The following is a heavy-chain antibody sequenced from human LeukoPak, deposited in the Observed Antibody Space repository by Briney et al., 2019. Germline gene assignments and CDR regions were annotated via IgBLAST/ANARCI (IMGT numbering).Heavy chain of an antibody. J-gene: IGHJ4*02. Sequence: GGSLRLSCAASGFPFTYTWMNWVRQAPGEGLEWVGHIKGKSDGGTTEYAAPVKGRFTISRDDSKSTLYLQMTSLNTDDTAVYYCSRGHYGRWGQGTLVTVSS. CDR2: IKGKSDGGTT. CDR3: SRGHYGR. V-gene: IGHV3-15*01. CDR1: GFPFTYTW. D-gene: IGHD3-10*01.